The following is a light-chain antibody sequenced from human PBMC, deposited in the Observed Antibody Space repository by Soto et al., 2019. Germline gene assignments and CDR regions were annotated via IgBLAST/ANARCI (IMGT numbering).Light chain of an antibody. V-gene: IGKV1-39*01. J-gene: IGKJ2*03. CDR1: QSISSY. CDR3: QQSYSTPVG. CDR2: AAS. Sequence: DIQMTQSPSSLSASVGDRVTITCRASQSISSYLNWYQQKPGKAPKFRIYAASSLQSGVPSRFSGSGSGTDFTLTISSLQPEDFATYYCQQSYSTPVGFGQGTKLEIK.